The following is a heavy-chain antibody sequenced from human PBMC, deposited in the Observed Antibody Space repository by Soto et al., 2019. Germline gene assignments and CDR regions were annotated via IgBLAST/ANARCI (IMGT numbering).Heavy chain of an antibody. Sequence: EVQLVESGGGLVQPGRSLRLSCAASGFTFDDYAMHWVRQAPGKGLEWVAGISWNSGSIGYADSVKGRFTISRDNAKNSLVLQMNCLRAEDTALYYCAKDRGLVLSFYFDYWGQGTLVTVSS. J-gene: IGHJ4*02. V-gene: IGHV3-9*01. CDR3: AKDRGLVLSFYFDY. CDR1: GFTFDDYA. CDR2: ISWNSGSI. D-gene: IGHD6-19*01.